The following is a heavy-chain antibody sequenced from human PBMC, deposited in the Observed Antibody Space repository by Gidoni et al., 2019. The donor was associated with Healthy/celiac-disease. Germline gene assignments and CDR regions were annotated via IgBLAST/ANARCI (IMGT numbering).Heavy chain of an antibody. CDR1: GFTFSSYW. V-gene: IGHV3-74*01. D-gene: IGHD3-9*01. Sequence: EVQLVESGGGLVQPGGSLRLSCAASGFTFSSYWMHWVRQAPGKGLVWVSRINSDGSSTSYADSVKGRSTISRDNAKNTLYLQMNSLRAEDTAVYYCARDLYLGYFDWLLDESDIDYWGQGTLVTVSS. J-gene: IGHJ4*02. CDR2: INSDGSST. CDR3: ARDLYLGYFDWLLDESDIDY.